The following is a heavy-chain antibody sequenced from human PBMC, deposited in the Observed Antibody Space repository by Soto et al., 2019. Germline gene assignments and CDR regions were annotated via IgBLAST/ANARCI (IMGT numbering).Heavy chain of an antibody. J-gene: IGHJ4*02. CDR3: AKEGRTRGGGDFDF. CDR1: GFTFSSYA. V-gene: IGHV3-23*01. CDR2: ISGGGGST. D-gene: IGHD3-10*01. Sequence: EVQLLESGGGLVQPGGSLRLSCAASGFTFSSYAMSWVRQAPGKGLAWVSAISGGGGSTYYADSVKGRFTISGDKSKNTLYLQINSLRADDTAVYYCAKEGRTRGGGDFDFWCQGTLVTVSS.